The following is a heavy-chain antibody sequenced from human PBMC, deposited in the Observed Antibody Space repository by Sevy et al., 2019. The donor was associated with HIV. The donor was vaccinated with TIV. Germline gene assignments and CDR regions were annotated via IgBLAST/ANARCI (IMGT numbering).Heavy chain of an antibody. Sequence: ASVKVSCKASGGTFSSYAISWVRQAPGQGLEWMGGIIPIFGTANYAQKFQGRVTITADKSTSTAYMELSSVGSEDTDVYYCAREPTAGDYYYYMDVWGKGTTVTVSS. CDR2: IIPIFGTA. J-gene: IGHJ6*03. V-gene: IGHV1-69*06. CDR1: GGTFSSYA. CDR3: AREPTAGDYYYYMDV. D-gene: IGHD6-13*01.